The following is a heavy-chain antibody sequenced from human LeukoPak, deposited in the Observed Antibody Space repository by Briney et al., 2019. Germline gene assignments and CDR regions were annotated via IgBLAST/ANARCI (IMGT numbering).Heavy chain of an antibody. CDR3: ARILTGFFRSDAFDI. D-gene: IGHD3-9*01. Sequence: GGSLRLSCGASGFIFSKYGMHWVRQAPGKGLEWVAFINDKGVDKNYADSVKGRFTISRDNSKNSLYLQMNSLRAEDTAVYYCARILTGFFRSDAFDIWGQGTMVTISS. CDR2: INDKGVDK. CDR1: GFIFSKYG. J-gene: IGHJ3*02. V-gene: IGHV3-30*12.